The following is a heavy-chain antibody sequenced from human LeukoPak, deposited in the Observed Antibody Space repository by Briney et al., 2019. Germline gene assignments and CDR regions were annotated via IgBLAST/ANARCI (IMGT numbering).Heavy chain of an antibody. CDR1: GFTFSNNG. CDR3: ARIGYSSSCLDY. J-gene: IGHJ4*02. CDR2: IKQDGGQK. Sequence: GGSLRLSCAASGFTFSNNGMHWVRQAPGKGLEWVANIKQDGGQKYYVDSVKGRFTISRDNAKNSLYLQMNSLRAEDTAIYFCARIGYSSSCLDYRGQGTLVTVSS. V-gene: IGHV3-7*01. D-gene: IGHD6-13*01.